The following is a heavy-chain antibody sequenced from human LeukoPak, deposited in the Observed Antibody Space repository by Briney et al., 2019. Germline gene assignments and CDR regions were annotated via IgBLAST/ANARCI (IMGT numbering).Heavy chain of an antibody. Sequence: APVKVSCKASGYTFTGYCVHWVRQAPGQGLEWIGRINPNADITTYAQKFQGRVTVTRDTSINTAYMELSSLRSGDTAVYYCVRSRLDGYDSGGYLYYFDYWGQGTLVTVSS. CDR2: INPNADIT. D-gene: IGHD3-22*01. J-gene: IGHJ4*02. V-gene: IGHV1-2*06. CDR3: VRSRLDGYDSGGYLYYFDY. CDR1: GYTFTGYC.